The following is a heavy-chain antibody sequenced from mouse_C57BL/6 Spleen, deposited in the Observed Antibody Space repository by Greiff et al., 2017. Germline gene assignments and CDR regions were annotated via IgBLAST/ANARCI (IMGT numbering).Heavy chain of an antibody. CDR1: GYAFSSYW. CDR3: AREGLQYFDY. D-gene: IGHD2-4*01. J-gene: IGHJ2*01. CDR2: IYPGDGDT. V-gene: IGHV1-80*01. Sequence: VQRVESGAELVKPGASVKISCKASGYAFSSYWMTWVKQRPGKGLEWIGQIYPGDGDTNYNGKFKGKATLTADKSSSTAYMQLSSLTSEDSAVYYCAREGLQYFDYWGQGTTLTVSS.